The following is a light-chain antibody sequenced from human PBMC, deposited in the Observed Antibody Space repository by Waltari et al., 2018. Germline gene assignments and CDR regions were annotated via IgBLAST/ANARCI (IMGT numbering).Light chain of an antibody. Sequence: DIVMTQSPESLAVSLGERATIHCKSSQSVFYTSNNKTNLGWDQQKPGQHPKHLIFWASTRESGVPDRLSGSGSGTDFTLTISSLQAEDVAVYYCQQYYSTPYTFGQGTKLEIK. CDR1: QSVFYTSNNKTN. V-gene: IGKV4-1*01. CDR2: WAS. CDR3: QQYYSTPYT. J-gene: IGKJ2*01.